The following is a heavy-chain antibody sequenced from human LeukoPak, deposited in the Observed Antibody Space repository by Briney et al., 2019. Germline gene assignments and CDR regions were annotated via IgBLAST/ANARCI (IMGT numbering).Heavy chain of an antibody. CDR1: GFIFSSYA. Sequence: RGSPRLSCAASGFIFSSYAMSWVRQAPGKGLEWVANIKGDGSKKHSADSVKGRFTISRDNAKNSLYLQMNSLRAEDTAVYFCARDTLNTIDYWGLGTLVSVSA. V-gene: IGHV3-7*01. CDR2: IKGDGSKK. D-gene: IGHD2-8*01. J-gene: IGHJ4*02. CDR3: ARDTLNTIDY.